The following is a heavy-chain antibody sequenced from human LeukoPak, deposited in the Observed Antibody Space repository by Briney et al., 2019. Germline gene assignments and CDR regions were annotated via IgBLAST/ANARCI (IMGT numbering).Heavy chain of an antibody. J-gene: IGHJ4*02. CDR3: DTRPRY. CDR2: ISNSGNTI. CDR1: GLTFSSYD. V-gene: IGHV3-48*03. Sequence: GGSLRLSCVGSGLTFSSYDMNWVRQTPGKGLEWVSYISNSGNTIYYADSVKGRFTISRDNAKNSLYLQMNSLRAEDTAVYYCDTRPRYWGQGTLVTVSS. D-gene: IGHD2-2*01.